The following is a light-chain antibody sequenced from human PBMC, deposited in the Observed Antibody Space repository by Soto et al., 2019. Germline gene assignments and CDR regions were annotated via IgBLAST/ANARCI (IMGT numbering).Light chain of an antibody. J-gene: IGLJ1*01. CDR3: SSYTRSSTQV. Sequence: QSALTQPASVSGSPGQSITISCTGTRGDVGGYNYVSWHQQHPGKAPKLIIYEVSNRPSGVSNRFSGSKSGNTASLTISGLQADDEADYYCSSYTRSSTQVFGTGTKVTVL. V-gene: IGLV2-14*01. CDR2: EVS. CDR1: RGDVGGYNY.